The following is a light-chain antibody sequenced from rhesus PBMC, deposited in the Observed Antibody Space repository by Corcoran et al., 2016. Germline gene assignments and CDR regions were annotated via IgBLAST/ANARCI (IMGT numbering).Light chain of an antibody. Sequence: DIVMTQTPLSLPVTLGEPASISCRSSQSLLDSNGHNYLNWYLQRPGQCLNLLIYYGSNRASRFPDRVRGRWSGTTCTLKIRRVAAEDVGVDYGMQALQTTLTFGGGTKVEIK. CDR1: QSLLDSNGHNY. CDR3: MQALQTTLT. J-gene: IGKJ4*01. V-gene: IGKV2-60*01. CDR2: YGS.